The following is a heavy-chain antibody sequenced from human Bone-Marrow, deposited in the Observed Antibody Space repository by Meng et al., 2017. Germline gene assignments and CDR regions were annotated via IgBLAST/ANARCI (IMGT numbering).Heavy chain of an antibody. J-gene: IGHJ4*02. V-gene: IGHV3-23*04. Sequence: VGVGGGLVQPGGSLRLSCTSSGFTFGSHAMNWVRQAPGKGLEWISGISESGDSTSYADSVKGRFTISRDNSKDTVSLQLNNLRTEDTAIYYCAKRGYSSGPDYLDYWGQGTLVTVSS. CDR1: GFTFGSHA. CDR3: AKRGYSSGPDYLDY. CDR2: ISESGDST. D-gene: IGHD5-18*01.